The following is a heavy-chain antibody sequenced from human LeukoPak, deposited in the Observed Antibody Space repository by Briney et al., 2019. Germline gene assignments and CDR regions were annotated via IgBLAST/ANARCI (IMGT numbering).Heavy chain of an antibody. V-gene: IGHV3-23*01. CDR3: AKVSYYDSSGYYGSRFDY. CDR1: GFTFSSYA. J-gene: IGHJ4*02. D-gene: IGHD3-22*01. CDR2: ISGSGGST. Sequence: PGGSLRLSCAASGFTFSSYAMSWVRQAPGKGLEWVSAISGSGGSTYYADSVKGRFTISRDNSKNTLYLQMNSLRAEDTAVYYCAKVSYYDSSGYYGSRFDYWGQGTLVTVSS.